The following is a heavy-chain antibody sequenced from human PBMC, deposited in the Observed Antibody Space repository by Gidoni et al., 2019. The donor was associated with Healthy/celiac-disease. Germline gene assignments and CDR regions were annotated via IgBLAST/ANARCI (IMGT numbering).Heavy chain of an antibody. CDR1: GDSISSGSYY. D-gene: IGHD2-2*01. CDR3: ARDRGICSSTSCYTNWFDP. V-gene: IGHV4-61*02. J-gene: IGHJ5*02. CDR2: IYTSWST. Sequence: QVQLQESGPGLVKPSQTLSRTCTGSGDSISSGSYYWSWLRQPAGKGLEWIGRIYTSWSTNYNPSLKRRVTISVDTSKNQFSLKLRSVTAADTAVYYCARDRGICSSTSCYTNWFDPWGQGTLVTVSS.